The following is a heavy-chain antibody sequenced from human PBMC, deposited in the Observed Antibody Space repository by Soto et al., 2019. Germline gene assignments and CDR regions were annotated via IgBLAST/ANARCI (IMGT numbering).Heavy chain of an antibody. CDR1: GFTFSSYA. J-gene: IGHJ4*02. D-gene: IGHD2-2*01. CDR2: ISGSGGST. Sequence: GGSLRLSCAASGFTFSSYAMSWVRQAPGKGLEWVSAISGSGGSTYYADSVKGRFTISRDNSKNTLYLQMNSLRAEDTAVYYCATLSRGIVVVPAAGSFDYWGQGTLVTV. V-gene: IGHV3-23*01. CDR3: ATLSRGIVVVPAAGSFDY.